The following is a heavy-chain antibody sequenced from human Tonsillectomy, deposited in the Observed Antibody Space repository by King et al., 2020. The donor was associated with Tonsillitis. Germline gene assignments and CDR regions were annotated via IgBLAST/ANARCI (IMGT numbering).Heavy chain of an antibody. CDR3: ARLDHYYGTGSSPFGMDV. CDR2: IYPSDSYT. J-gene: IGHJ6*02. V-gene: IGHV5-10-1*03. Sequence: VQLVESGAELKKPGESLRISCQGSGYSFASQWITWVRQMPGKGLEWMGRIYPSDSYTKYSPSFQGHVTISADESISTAYLQSSSLKASDTAIYYCARLDHYYGTGSSPFGMDVWGQGPPVTVSS. CDR1: GYSFASQW. D-gene: IGHD3-10*01.